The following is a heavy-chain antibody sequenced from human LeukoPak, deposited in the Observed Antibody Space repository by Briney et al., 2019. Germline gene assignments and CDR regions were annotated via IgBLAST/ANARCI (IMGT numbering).Heavy chain of an antibody. CDR2: IIPIFGIA. D-gene: IGHD2-2*01. V-gene: IGHV1-69*05. J-gene: IGHJ4*02. CDR1: GGTFTSYA. Sequence: SVKVSCKASGGTFTSYAISWVRQAPGQGLEWMGRIIPIFGIANYAQKFQGRVTITTDESTSTAYMELSSLRSEDTAVDYCARDLGGVPGANFGDYARFDYWGQGTLVTVSS. CDR3: ARDLGGVPGANFGDYARFDY.